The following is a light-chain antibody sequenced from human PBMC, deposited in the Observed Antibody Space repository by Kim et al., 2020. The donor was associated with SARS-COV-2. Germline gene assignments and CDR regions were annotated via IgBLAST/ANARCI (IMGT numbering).Light chain of an antibody. CDR2: GAS. J-gene: IGKJ1*01. V-gene: IGKV3-20*01. CDR1: QSVTSNY. Sequence: EIVLTQSPGTLSLSPGERATLSCRASQSVTSNYLAWYQQKPGQAPRLLIYGASSRATGIPHRFSGSGSGTDFTLIISSLEPEDFAVYYCHQYGGSPRTFGQGTKVDIK. CDR3: HQYGGSPRT.